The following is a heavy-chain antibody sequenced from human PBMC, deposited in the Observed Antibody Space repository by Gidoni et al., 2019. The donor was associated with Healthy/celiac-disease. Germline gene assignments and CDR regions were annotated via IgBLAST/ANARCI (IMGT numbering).Heavy chain of an antibody. CDR1: GGSISSSSYY. CDR2: IYYSGST. Sequence: QLQLQESGPGLVKPSETLSLTCTVSGGSISSSSYYLGWIRQPPGKGLEWIGSIYYSGSTYYNPSLKSRVTISVDTSKNQFSLKLSSVTAADTAVYYCARRVPEYYYDSSGYLDDAFDIWGQGTMVTVSS. V-gene: IGHV4-39*01. J-gene: IGHJ3*02. D-gene: IGHD3-22*01. CDR3: ARRVPEYYYDSSGYLDDAFDI.